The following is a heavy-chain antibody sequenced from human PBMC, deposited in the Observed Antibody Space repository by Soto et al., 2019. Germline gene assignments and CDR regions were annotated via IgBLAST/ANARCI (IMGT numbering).Heavy chain of an antibody. Sequence: TLSLTCTVSGGSISSGGYYWSWIRQPPGKALEWLARIDWDGDTYYSTSLNTRLTISKDTSKNQVVLTMTNMDPVDTATYYCARALVAVSGTRIGMDVWGQGTTVT. CDR1: GGSISSGGYY. J-gene: IGHJ6*02. CDR2: IDWDGDT. V-gene: IGHV2-70*11. CDR3: ARALVAVSGTRIGMDV. D-gene: IGHD6-19*01.